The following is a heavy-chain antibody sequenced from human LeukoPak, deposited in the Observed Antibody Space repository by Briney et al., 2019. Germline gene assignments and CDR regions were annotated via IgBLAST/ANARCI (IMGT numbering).Heavy chain of an antibody. D-gene: IGHD1-26*01. CDR2: IYHSGST. V-gene: IGHV4-4*02. CDR1: GGSISSSNW. CDR3: ARGEYVGATFDY. J-gene: IGHJ4*02. Sequence: SETLSLTCAVSGGSISSSNWWSWVRQPPGKGLEWIGEIYHSGSTNYNPSLKGRVTISVDKSKNQFSLKLSSVTAADTAVYYCARGEYVGATFDYWGQGTLVTVSS.